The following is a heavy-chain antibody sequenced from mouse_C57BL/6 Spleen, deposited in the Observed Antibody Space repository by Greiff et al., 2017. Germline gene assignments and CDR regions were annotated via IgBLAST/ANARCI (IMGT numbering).Heavy chain of an antibody. Sequence: EVKVVESGGGLVQSGRSLRLSCATSGFTFSDFYMEWVRQAPGKGLEWIAASRNKANDYTTEYSASVKGRFIVSRDTPQSILYHQMNALRAEDTAMYYCARSDYYGNYVPFAYWGQGTLVTVSA. CDR1: GFTFSDFY. V-gene: IGHV7-1*01. CDR3: ARSDYYGNYVPFAY. J-gene: IGHJ3*01. CDR2: SRNKANDYTT. D-gene: IGHD2-1*01.